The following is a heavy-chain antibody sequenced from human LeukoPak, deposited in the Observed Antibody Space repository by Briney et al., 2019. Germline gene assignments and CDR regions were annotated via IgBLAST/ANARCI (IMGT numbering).Heavy chain of an antibody. Sequence: GGSLTLSCAASGFMFRTSAMCWVRQAPGKGLEWVAGSGGDGNTHYADSVRGRFTISRDISKNMLYLQMNSLRDEDTALYYCAKDLWGWSGMDVWGQGTTVTVSS. D-gene: IGHD6-19*01. CDR3: AKDLWGWSGMDV. CDR1: GFMFRTSA. CDR2: SGGDGNT. J-gene: IGHJ6*02. V-gene: IGHV3-23*01.